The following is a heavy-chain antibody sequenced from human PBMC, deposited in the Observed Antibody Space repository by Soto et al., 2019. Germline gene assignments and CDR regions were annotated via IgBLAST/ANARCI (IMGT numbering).Heavy chain of an antibody. Sequence: ASVKVSCKASGYTFTTYTLHWVRQAPGQRLEWMGWVNTENGDTKYSQKFQDRVTITIDTSASTAYMEMSSLRSEDTAIYYCARDIFGILNKGVSDFWGQGTIVTVSS. CDR1: GYTFTTYT. J-gene: IGHJ4*02. CDR2: VNTENGDT. D-gene: IGHD3-9*01. CDR3: ARDIFGILNKGVSDF. V-gene: IGHV1-3*04.